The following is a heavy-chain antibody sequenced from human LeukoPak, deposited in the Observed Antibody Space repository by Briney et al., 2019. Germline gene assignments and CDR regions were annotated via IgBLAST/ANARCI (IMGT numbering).Heavy chain of an antibody. D-gene: IGHD6-19*01. V-gene: IGHV1-69*13. CDR2: IIPIFGTA. CDR3: ARPLAVAGTTSTDAFDI. CDR1: GGTFSSYA. J-gene: IGHJ3*02. Sequence: ASVKVSCKASGGTFSSYAISWVRQAPGQGLEWMGGIIPIFGTANYAQKFQGRATITAGESTSTAYMELSSLRSEDTAVYYCARPLAVAGTTSTDAFDIWGQGTMVTVSS.